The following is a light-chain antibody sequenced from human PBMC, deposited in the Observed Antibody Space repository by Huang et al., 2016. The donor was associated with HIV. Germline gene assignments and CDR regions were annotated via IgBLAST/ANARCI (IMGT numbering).Light chain of an antibody. CDR1: QSIDSD. CDR2: DAS. Sequence: GDRVTITCRASQSIDSDLAWYQQKPGKARKRLIYDASSLDSGVPSRFSGSGSGTEFTLTISSLQPDNFGTYYCQQYHSYPGTFGQGTKVEIK. V-gene: IGKV1-5*01. J-gene: IGKJ1*01. CDR3: QQYHSYPGT.